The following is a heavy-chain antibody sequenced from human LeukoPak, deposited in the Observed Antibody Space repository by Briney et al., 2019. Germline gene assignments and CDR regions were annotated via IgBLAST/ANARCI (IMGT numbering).Heavy chain of an antibody. CDR1: GGSISTYY. D-gene: IGHD3-10*01. J-gene: IGHJ4*02. Sequence: SETLSLTCTVSGGSISTYYWSWLRQPPGKGLEWIGYIYSTGSTNYNPSLKSRVTISVDTSKSQFSLKLSSVTAADTAVYYCARSYYGSGSYYSFDYWGQGTLVTVST. V-gene: IGHV4-59*01. CDR2: IYSTGST. CDR3: ARSYYGSGSYYSFDY.